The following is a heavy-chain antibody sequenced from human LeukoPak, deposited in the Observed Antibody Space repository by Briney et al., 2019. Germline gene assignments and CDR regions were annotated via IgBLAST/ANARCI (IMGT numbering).Heavy chain of an antibody. V-gene: IGHV4-4*07. CDR1: GGSISSYS. Sequence: PSETLSLTCTVSGGSISSYSWNWIRQSAGKGLEWIGRIYSTGGTYYNPSLKSRVTMSVDTSKNQFSLKLSSVTAADTAVYYCATLTTVVTAYYFDHWGQETLVTVSS. D-gene: IGHD4-23*01. J-gene: IGHJ4*02. CDR3: ATLTTVVTAYYFDH. CDR2: IYSTGGT.